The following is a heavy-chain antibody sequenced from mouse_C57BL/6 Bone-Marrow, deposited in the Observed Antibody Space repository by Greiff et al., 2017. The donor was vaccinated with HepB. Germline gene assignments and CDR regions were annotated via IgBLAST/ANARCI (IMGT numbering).Heavy chain of an antibody. J-gene: IGHJ3*01. V-gene: IGHV2-2*01. D-gene: IGHD2-4*01. CDR3: ARDGDYDGAY. CDR2: IWSGGST. Sequence: VQLQESGPGLVQPSQSLSITCTVSGFSLTSYGVHWVRQSPGKGLEWLGVIWSGGSTDYNAAFISRLSISKDNSKSQVFFKMNSLQADDTAIYYCARDGDYDGAYWGQGTLVTVSA. CDR1: GFSLTSYG.